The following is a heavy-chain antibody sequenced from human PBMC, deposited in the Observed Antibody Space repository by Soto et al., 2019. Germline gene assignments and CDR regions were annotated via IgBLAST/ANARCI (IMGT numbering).Heavy chain of an antibody. Sequence: GGSLRLSCAASGLHFSSYGMHWVRQVPGKGLEWVAVISYDVSNKYYADSVKGRFTISRDNSKNTLYLQMNSLRAEDTAVYYCAKSRVDGYSIFDYWGQGTLVTVSS. CDR2: ISYDVSNK. J-gene: IGHJ4*02. CDR1: GLHFSSYG. V-gene: IGHV3-30*18. CDR3: AKSRVDGYSIFDY. D-gene: IGHD4-4*01.